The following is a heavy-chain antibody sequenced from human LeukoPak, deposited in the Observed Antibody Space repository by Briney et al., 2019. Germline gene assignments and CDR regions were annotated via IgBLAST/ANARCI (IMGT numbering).Heavy chain of an antibody. J-gene: IGHJ4*02. CDR1: GGSISSYY. D-gene: IGHD6-13*01. V-gene: IGHV4-59*12. CDR3: ARAPPRRSRKIRGQYYFDY. Sequence: SETLSLTCTVSGGSISSYYWSWIRQPPGKGLEWIGYIYYSGSTNYNPSLKSRVTISVDTSKNQFSLKLSSVTAADTAVYYCARAPPRRSRKIRGQYYFDYWGQGTLVTVSS. CDR2: IYYSGST.